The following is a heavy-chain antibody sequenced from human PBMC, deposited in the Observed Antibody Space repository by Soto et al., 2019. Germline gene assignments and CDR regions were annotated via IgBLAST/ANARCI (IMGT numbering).Heavy chain of an antibody. CDR2: ISGSGGST. CDR3: AKGGQWLVRRDNWFDP. J-gene: IGHJ5*02. V-gene: IGHV3-23*01. D-gene: IGHD6-19*01. Sequence: GGSLRLSCAASGFTFSSYAMSWVRQAPGKGLEWVSAISGSGGSTYYADSVKGRFTISRDNSKNTLYLQMNSLRAEDTAVYYCAKGGQWLVRRDNWFDPWGQGTLVTVSS. CDR1: GFTFSSYA.